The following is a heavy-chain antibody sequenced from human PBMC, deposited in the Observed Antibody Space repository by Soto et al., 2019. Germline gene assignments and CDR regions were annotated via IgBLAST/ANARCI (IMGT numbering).Heavy chain of an antibody. CDR2: IIPIFGTA. V-gene: IGHV1-69*01. CDR1: GGTFSSYA. CDR3: ARFGRGYSYGPRHYYCDY. J-gene: IGHJ4*02. D-gene: IGHD5-18*01. Sequence: QVQLVQSGAEVKKPGSSVKVSCKASGGTFSSYAISWVRQAPGQGLEWMGGIIPIFGTANYAQKFQGRVTITADESTSTAYMELSSLRSEDTAVYYCARFGRGYSYGPRHYYCDYGGQGTLVTVSS.